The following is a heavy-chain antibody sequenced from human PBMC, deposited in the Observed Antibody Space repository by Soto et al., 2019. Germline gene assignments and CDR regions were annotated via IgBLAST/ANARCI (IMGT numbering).Heavy chain of an antibody. J-gene: IGHJ3*02. CDR2: IIPIFGTA. CDR1: GGTFSSYA. V-gene: IGHV1-69*13. Sequence: SVKVSCKASGGTFSSYAISWVRQAPGQGLEWMGGIIPIFGTANYAQKLQGRVTITADESTSTAYMELSSLRSEDTAVYYCSRDLEGYYYGSGSYNSAFDIWGQGTMVTVSS. CDR3: SRDLEGYYYGSGSYNSAFDI. D-gene: IGHD3-10*01.